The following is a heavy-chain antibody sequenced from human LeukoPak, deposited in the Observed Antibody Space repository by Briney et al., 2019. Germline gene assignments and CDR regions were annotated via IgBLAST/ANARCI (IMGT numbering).Heavy chain of an antibody. CDR3: AREPPPRITIFGVVNH. Sequence: PSETLSLTCAVSGYSISSGYYWGWIRQPPGKGLEWIGSIYHSGSTYYNPSLKSRVTISVDTSKNQFSLKLSSVTAADTAVYYCAREPPPRITIFGVVNHWGQGTLVTVSS. CDR1: GYSISSGYY. D-gene: IGHD3-3*01. V-gene: IGHV4-38-2*02. CDR2: IYHSGST. J-gene: IGHJ5*02.